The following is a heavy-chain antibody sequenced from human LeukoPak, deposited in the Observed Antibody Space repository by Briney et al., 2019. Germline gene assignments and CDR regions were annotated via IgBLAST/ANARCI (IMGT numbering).Heavy chain of an antibody. D-gene: IGHD3-10*01. CDR3: ARVALWGLLQPHLDY. J-gene: IGHJ4*02. CDR2: IYSGGGT. V-gene: IGHV3-53*01. Sequence: GGSLRLSCAASGFTVSSNYMSWVRQAPGKRLEWVSVIYSGGGTYYADSVKGRFTISRDNSNNMIYLQMNSLRAEDTAVYYCARVALWGLLQPHLDYWGQGTLVTVSS. CDR1: GFTVSSNY.